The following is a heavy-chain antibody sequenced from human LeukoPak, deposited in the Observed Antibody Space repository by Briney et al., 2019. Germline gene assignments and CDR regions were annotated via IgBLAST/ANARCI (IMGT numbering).Heavy chain of an antibody. J-gene: IGHJ4*02. V-gene: IGHV1-2*04. CDR1: GYTFTGYY. CDR3: ARSEVDDTLTCDY. CDR2: INPDSGGT. D-gene: IGHD3-9*01. Sequence: ASVKVSCKASGYTFTGYYMHWVRQAPGQGLEWMGWINPDSGGTNYAQKFQGWVTMTRDTSISTAYMELSRLRSDDTAVYYCARSEVDDTLTCDYWGQGTLVTVSS.